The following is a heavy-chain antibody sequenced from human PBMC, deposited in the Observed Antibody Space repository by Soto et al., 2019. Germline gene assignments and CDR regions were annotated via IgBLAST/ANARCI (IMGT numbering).Heavy chain of an antibody. CDR2: INYSGRT. CDR3: ARFSTLGKDYGVDV. D-gene: IGHD3-3*02. V-gene: IGHV4-30-4*01. CDR1: SGSISSSDYY. Sequence: QVQLQESGPGLVKPSQTLSLTCGVSSGSISSSDYYWSVIRPPPGEGLEWVGYINYSGRTYYKPSLKSRVSISLDTSKNQFSLRLTYVAAADTAVYFCARFSTLGKDYGVDVWCERTTVTVS. J-gene: IGHJ6*02.